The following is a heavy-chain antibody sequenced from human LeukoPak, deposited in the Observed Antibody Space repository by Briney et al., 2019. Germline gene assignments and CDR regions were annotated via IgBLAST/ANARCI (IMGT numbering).Heavy chain of an antibody. CDR1: GFTFSDHY. CDR3: AVRGYCSSTSCYADY. Sequence: PGGSLRLSCAASGFTFSDHYMDWVRQAPGKGLEWVCPTRNKANSYTTEYAASVKGRFTISRDDSKNSLYLQMNSLKTEDTAVYYCAVRGYCSSTSCYADYWGQGTLVTVSS. J-gene: IGHJ4*02. V-gene: IGHV3-72*01. D-gene: IGHD2-2*01. CDR2: TRNKANSYTT.